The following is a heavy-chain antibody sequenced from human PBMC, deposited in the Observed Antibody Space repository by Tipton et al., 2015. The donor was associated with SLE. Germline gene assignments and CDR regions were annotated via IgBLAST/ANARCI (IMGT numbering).Heavy chain of an antibody. CDR2: IYYSGST. Sequence: TLSLTCTVSGGSISSSSYYWGWNRQPPGKGLEWIGSIYYSGSTYYNPSLKSRVTISVDTSKNQFSLKLSSVTAADTAVYYCASGYSGYLDYWGQGTLVTVSS. J-gene: IGHJ4*02. CDR3: ASGYSGYLDY. V-gene: IGHV4-39*07. CDR1: GGSISSSSYY. D-gene: IGHD5-12*01.